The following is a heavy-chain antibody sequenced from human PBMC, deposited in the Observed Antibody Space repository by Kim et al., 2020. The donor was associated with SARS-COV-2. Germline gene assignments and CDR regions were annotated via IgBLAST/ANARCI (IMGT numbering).Heavy chain of an antibody. J-gene: IGHJ6*02. CDR2: ISCSGGTT. Sequence: GGSLRLSCAASGFTFSSYAMTWVRQAPGKGLEWVSAISCSGGTTYYADSVKGRFTISRDNSKNALYLQMNSLRAEDTAVYYCANALIPAALLKFDYYYYWDMDVGGRGTTVPVSS. D-gene: IGHD2-2*01. V-gene: IGHV3-23*01. CDR1: GFTFSSYA. CDR3: ANALIPAALLKFDYYYYWDMDV.